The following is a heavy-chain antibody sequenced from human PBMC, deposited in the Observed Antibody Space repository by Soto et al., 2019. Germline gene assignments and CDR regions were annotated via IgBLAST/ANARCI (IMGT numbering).Heavy chain of an antibody. CDR2: ISGSGGST. Sequence: GGSLRLSCAASGFTFSSYAMNWVRQAPGKGLEWVSAISGSGGSTNYADSVKGRFTISRDNSKNTLYLQMNSLSAEDTAVYYCAKGVVLTGYGYYFDYWGQGTLVTVSS. CDR3: AKGVVLTGYGYYFDY. V-gene: IGHV3-23*01. D-gene: IGHD3-9*01. CDR1: GFTFSSYA. J-gene: IGHJ4*02.